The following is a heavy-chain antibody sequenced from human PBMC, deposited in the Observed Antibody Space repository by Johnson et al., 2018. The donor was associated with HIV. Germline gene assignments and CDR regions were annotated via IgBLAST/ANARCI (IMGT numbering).Heavy chain of an antibody. V-gene: IGHV3-33*08. CDR2: IRYDGSNK. CDR1: GLSFSHFG. CDR3: ARGSYDGDAFDV. D-gene: IGHD1-26*01. Sequence: QVKLVESGGGVVQPGKSLTLSCVASGLSFSHFGIHWVRQAPGKGPEWVAFIRYDGSNKYYGDSVKGRFTISRDNSKNTLYLQMNSLRAGDTALYYCARGSYDGDAFDVWGQGTMVTVSS. J-gene: IGHJ3*01.